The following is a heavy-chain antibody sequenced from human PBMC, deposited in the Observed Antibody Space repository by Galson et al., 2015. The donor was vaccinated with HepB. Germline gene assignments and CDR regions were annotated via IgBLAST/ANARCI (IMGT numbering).Heavy chain of an antibody. CDR3: ARDSHIVVVTAHVDY. J-gene: IGHJ4*02. Sequence: SVKVSCKASGYIFTVYYMHWLRQSPGQGLEWMGWISAYNGNTNYAQTLQGRFTMTTDTSTRTDYMDLGSLISDDTAVYYCARDSHIVVVTAHVDYWGEGTLVTVS. CDR2: ISAYNGNT. D-gene: IGHD2-21*02. V-gene: IGHV1-18*04. CDR1: GYIFTVYY.